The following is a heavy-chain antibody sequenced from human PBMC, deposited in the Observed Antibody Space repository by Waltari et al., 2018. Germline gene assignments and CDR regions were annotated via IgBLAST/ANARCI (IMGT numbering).Heavy chain of an antibody. D-gene: IGHD6-6*01. V-gene: IGHV4-31*03. CDR2: IYYSGST. CDR3: ARDRYEYSSSSPAFDI. J-gene: IGHJ3*02. Sequence: QVQLQESGPGLVKPSQTLSLTCTVSGGSISSGGYYWSWIRQHPGKGLEWIGYIYYSGSTYYNPSLKSRVTISVDTSKNQFSLKLSSVTAADTAVYYCARDRYEYSSSSPAFDIWGQGTMVTVSS. CDR1: GGSISSGGYY.